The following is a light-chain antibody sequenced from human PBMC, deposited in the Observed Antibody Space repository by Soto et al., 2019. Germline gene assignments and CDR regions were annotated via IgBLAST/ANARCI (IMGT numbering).Light chain of an antibody. J-gene: IGKJ4*01. CDR1: QSVSSN. V-gene: IGKV3D-15*01. CDR3: QQYNKWPLT. CDR2: DAS. Sequence: EIVMTQSPGTLSVSPGERATLSCRASQSVSSNLAWYQQKPGQAPRLLIYDASTRATGIPARFSGSGSGTEFTLTISSLQSEDFAVYYCQQYNKWPLTFGGGTTVEIK.